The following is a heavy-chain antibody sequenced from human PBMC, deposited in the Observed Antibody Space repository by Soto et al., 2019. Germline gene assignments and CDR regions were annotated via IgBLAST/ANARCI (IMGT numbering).Heavy chain of an antibody. CDR2: FSYTGST. V-gene: IGHV4-59*01. Sequence: SETLSLTCSVSGGSISTYYWSWIRQPPGKELEWIGYFSYTGSTNYNPSLRSRVTISADTSRNHFSLSLRSLTAADTAVYYCEVSPNEDFYDYWGQGTLVTVSS. CDR3: EVSPNEDFYDY. CDR1: GGSISTYY. D-gene: IGHD1-1*01. J-gene: IGHJ4*02.